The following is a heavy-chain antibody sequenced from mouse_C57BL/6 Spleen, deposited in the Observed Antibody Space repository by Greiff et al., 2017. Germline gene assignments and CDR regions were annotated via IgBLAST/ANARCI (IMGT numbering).Heavy chain of an antibody. CDR3: ARSGVRLRGYFDY. J-gene: IGHJ2*01. CDR1: GYTFTSYW. D-gene: IGHD2-2*01. V-gene: IGHV1-7*01. Sequence: QVQLQQSGAELAKPGASVTLSCKASGYTFTSYWMHWVKQRPGQGLEWIGYINPSSGYTKYNQKFKDKATLTADKSSSTAYMQLSSLTYEDSAVYYCARSGVRLRGYFDYWGQGTTLTVSS. CDR2: INPSSGYT.